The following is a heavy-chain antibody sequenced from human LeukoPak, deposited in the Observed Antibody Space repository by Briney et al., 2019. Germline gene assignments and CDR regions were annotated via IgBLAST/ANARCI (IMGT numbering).Heavy chain of an antibody. CDR2: IIPIFGTA. CDR1: GGTFSSYA. V-gene: IGHV1-69*13. J-gene: IGHJ6*04. D-gene: IGHD6-13*01. CDR3: ARVGIAAAGTVGLYGMDV. Sequence: SVKVSCKASGGTFSSYAISWVRQAPGQGLEWMGGIIPIFGTANYAQKFQGRVTITADESTSTAYMELSSLRPEDTAVYYCARVGIAAAGTVGLYGMDVWGKGTTVTVSP.